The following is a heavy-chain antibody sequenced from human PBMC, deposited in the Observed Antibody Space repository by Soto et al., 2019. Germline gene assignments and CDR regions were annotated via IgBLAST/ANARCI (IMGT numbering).Heavy chain of an antibody. D-gene: IGHD3-3*01. CDR3: ARDPNYYDFWAGSYYFHGMDV. CDR2: IHPGNRIT. J-gene: IGHJ6*02. Sequence: ASVKVSCKTSGYTSTNYFVPWVRQAPGQGLEWKGAIHPGNRITNYALRFQGRVTMTRDTSTNAVYLELSSLRSEDTAVYSCARDPNYYDFWAGSYYFHGMDVWGQGTTVTVSS. V-gene: IGHV1-46*01. CDR1: GYTSTNYF.